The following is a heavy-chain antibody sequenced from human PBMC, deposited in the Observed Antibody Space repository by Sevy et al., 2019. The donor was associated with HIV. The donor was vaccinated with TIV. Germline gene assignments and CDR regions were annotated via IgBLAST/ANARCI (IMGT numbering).Heavy chain of an antibody. CDR1: GFIFSTSP. V-gene: IGHV3-30-3*02. CDR3: AKDDLGSIDY. Sequence: GGSLRLSCAASGFIFSTSPMHWVRQAPGKGLECVAILSYDDSDENYADSVKGRFTISRDNSKNTQYLQMNNLRTEDTAVYYCAKDDLGSIDYWGQGTLVTVSS. CDR2: LSYDDSDE. J-gene: IGHJ4*02. D-gene: IGHD3-10*01.